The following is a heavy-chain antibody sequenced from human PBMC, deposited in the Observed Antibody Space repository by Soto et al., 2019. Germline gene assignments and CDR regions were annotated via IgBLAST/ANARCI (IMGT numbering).Heavy chain of an antibody. J-gene: IGHJ6*02. CDR3: ARRFGFGELYYYYRMDV. Sequence: QVQLVQSGAEVKKPGASVKVSCKASGYTFTSYGISWVRQAPGQGLEWMGWISAYNGNTNYAQKLQGRVTMTTDTATSTAYMERRSLRSDDTAVYDCARRFGFGELYYYYRMDVWCQGTTVTVSS. D-gene: IGHD3-10*01. V-gene: IGHV1-18*01. CDR1: GYTFTSYG. CDR2: ISAYNGNT.